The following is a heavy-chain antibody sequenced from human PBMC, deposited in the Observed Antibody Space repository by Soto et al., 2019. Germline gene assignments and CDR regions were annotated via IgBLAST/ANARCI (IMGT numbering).Heavy chain of an antibody. J-gene: IGHJ4*02. V-gene: IGHV6-1*01. CDR3: ARLIGTSWFVG. CDR2: TYYRSQWFN. Sequence: PSQTLSLTCAISGDSVSSNIVTWDWIRQSPSRGLEWLGRTYYRSQWFNDYAVSVKSRMTINADTSKNKFSLQLNYVTPEDTAVYYCARLIGTSWFVGWGQGTPVTVSS. CDR1: GDSVSSNIVT. D-gene: IGHD6-13*01.